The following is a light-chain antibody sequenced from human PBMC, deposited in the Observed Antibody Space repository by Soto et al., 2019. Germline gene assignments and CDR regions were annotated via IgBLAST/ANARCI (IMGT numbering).Light chain of an antibody. CDR1: QAISSNY. CDR2: SAS. J-gene: IGKJ3*01. V-gene: IGKV3-20*01. Sequence: EVVLTQSPDTLSLSPGEGATLSCRASQAISSNYVAWYQQKPGQAPRLLIYSASTRATGTPVRFSGSGSGTHFTLTIIRLEPEDFAVYYCQQYGIVFGPGTKVEIK. CDR3: QQYGIV.